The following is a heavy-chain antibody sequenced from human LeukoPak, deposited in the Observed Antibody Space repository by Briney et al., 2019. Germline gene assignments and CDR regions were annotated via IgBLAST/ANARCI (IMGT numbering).Heavy chain of an antibody. V-gene: IGHV3-23*01. CDR3: ARDLGSYGAERYYYDSSGYYPSSSFDY. CDR2: ISGSGGST. D-gene: IGHD3-22*01. Sequence: PGGSLRLSCAASGFTFSSYAMSWVRQAPGKGLEWVSAISGSGGSTYYADSVKGRFTISRDNSKNTLYLQMNSLRAEDTAVYYCARDLGSYGAERYYYDSSGYYPSSSFDYWGQGTLVTVSS. CDR1: GFTFSSYA. J-gene: IGHJ4*02.